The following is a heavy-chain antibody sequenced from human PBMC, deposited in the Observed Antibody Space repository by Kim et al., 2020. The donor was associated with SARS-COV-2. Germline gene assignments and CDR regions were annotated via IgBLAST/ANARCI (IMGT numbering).Heavy chain of an antibody. V-gene: IGHV1-69*13. CDR3: ARDDSLRLRLGELSSHIDYYSYGMDV. J-gene: IGHJ6*02. D-gene: IGHD3-16*02. CDR1: GGTFSSYA. CDR2: IIPIFGTA. Sequence: SVKVSCKASGGTFSSYAISWVRQAPGQGLEWMGGIIPIFGTANYAQKFQGRVTITADESTSTAYMELSSLRSEDTAVYYCARDDSLRLRLGELSSHIDYYSYGMDVWGQGTTVTVSS.